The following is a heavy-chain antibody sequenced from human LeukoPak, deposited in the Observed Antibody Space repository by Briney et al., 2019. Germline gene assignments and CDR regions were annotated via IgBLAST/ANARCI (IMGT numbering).Heavy chain of an antibody. J-gene: IGHJ4*02. CDR1: GGTFSSYA. V-gene: IGHV1-69*05. CDR2: IIPMFGSV. D-gene: IGHD3/OR15-3a*01. CDR3: ARDASWTGYRFDY. Sequence: SVKVSCKASGGTFSSYAINWVRQAPGQGLEWMGGIIPMFGSVNCAQKFQGRVTITTDESTDTAYMELSSLRSEDTALYYCARDASWTGYRFDYWGQGTLVTVSS.